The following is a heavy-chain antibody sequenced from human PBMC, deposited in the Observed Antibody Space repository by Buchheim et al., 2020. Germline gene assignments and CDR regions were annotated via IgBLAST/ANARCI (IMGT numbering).Heavy chain of an antibody. CDR3: ARHRGYSSNFDY. D-gene: IGHD6-13*01. V-gene: IGHV4-59*08. CDR2: IYYSGST. CDR1: GGSISSYY. J-gene: IGHJ4*02. Sequence: QVQLQESGPGLVKPSETLSLTCTVSGGSISSYYWSWIRQPPGKGLEWIGYIYYSGSTNYNPSLKSRVTISVDTSKNQFSLKLSSVTAADTAVYYCARHRGYSSNFDYWGQGTL.